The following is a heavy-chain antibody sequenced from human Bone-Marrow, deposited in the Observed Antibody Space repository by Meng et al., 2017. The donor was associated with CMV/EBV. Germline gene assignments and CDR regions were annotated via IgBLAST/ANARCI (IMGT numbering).Heavy chain of an antibody. CDR3: ASSSWVGYCSSTSCRQADY. J-gene: IGHJ4*02. CDR2: INHSGST. D-gene: IGHD2-2*01. Sequence: GSLRLSCAVYGGSFSGYYWSWIRQPPGKGLEWIGEINHSGSTNYNPSLKSRVTISVDTSKNQFSLKLSSVTAADTAVYYCASSSWVGYCSSTSCRQADYWGQGTLVTGYS. CDR1: GGSFSGYY. V-gene: IGHV4-34*01.